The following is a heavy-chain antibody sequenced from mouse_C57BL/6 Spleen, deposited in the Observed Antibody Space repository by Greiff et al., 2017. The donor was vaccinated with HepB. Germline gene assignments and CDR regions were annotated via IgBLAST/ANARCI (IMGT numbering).Heavy chain of an antibody. CDR3: TREREPRGAMDY. CDR2: IDPETGGT. V-gene: IGHV1-15*01. CDR1: GYTFTDYE. Sequence: QVHVKQSGAELVRPGASVTLSCKASGYTFTDYEMHWVKQTPVHGLEWIGAIDPETGGTAYNQKFKGKAILTADKSSSTAYMELRSLTSEDSAVYYCTREREPRGAMDYWGQGTSVTVSS. J-gene: IGHJ4*01.